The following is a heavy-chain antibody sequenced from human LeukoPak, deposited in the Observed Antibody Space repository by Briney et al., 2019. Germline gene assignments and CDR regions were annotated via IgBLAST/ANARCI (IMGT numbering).Heavy chain of an antibody. J-gene: IGHJ4*02. CDR2: ISGSGGST. CDR1: GFTFSSYA. V-gene: IGHV3-23*01. CDR3: AREYCTTTSCSLLDY. Sequence: PGGSLRLSCAASGFTFSSYAMSWVRQAPGKGLEWVSAISGSGGSTYYADSVKGRFTISRDNAKNSLYLQMNSLRAEDTAVYYCAREYCTTTSCSLLDYWGQGTLVTVSS. D-gene: IGHD2-2*01.